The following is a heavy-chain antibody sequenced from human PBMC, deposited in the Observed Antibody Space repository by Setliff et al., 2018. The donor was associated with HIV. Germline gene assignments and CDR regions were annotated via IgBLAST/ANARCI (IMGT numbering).Heavy chain of an antibody. V-gene: IGHV1-69*13. D-gene: IGHD1-26*01. CDR2: IIPIFGTA. CDR1: GGTFSSYP. J-gene: IGHJ4*02. CDR3: ARGVDGSYRKFFDS. Sequence: SVKVSCKASGGTFSSYPISWVRQAPGQGLEWMGGIIPIFGTANYAQKFQGRVTIIADASTNTVNMELSSLRSEDTAVYYCARGVDGSYRKFFDSWGQGTLVTVSS.